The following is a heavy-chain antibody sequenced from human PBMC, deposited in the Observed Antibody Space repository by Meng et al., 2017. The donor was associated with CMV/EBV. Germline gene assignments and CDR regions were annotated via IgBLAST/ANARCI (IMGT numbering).Heavy chain of an antibody. D-gene: IGHD2-2*01. CDR2: SNAGNGNT. V-gene: IGHV1-3*02. CDR3: ARSRRYCSSTSCPGWSGY. J-gene: IGHJ4*02. Sequence: TFTSYAMHWVRQAPGQRLEWMGWSNAGNGNTKYSQEFQGRVTITRDTSASTAYMELSSLRSEDTAVYYCARSRRYCSSTSCPGWSGYWGQGTLVTVSS. CDR1: TFTSYA.